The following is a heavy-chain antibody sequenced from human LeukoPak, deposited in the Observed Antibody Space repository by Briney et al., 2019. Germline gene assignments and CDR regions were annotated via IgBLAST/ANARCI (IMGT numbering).Heavy chain of an antibody. CDR1: GFTFPNYV. Sequence: GGSLRLSCAASGFTFPNYVMSWVRQAPGKGLEWVSGISGSGGNTYYADSVKGRFTISRDNSKNSLYLQMNSLRTEDTALYYCAKDIGVRGGNAFDIWGQGTMVTVSS. CDR3: AKDIGVRGGNAFDI. V-gene: IGHV3-43*02. J-gene: IGHJ3*02. CDR2: ISGSGGNT. D-gene: IGHD3-10*01.